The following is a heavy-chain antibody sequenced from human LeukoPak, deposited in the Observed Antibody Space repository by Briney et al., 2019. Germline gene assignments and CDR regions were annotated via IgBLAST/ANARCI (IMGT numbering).Heavy chain of an antibody. V-gene: IGHV3-13*01. CDR3: TRVIYDTGGYYRDS. J-gene: IGHJ4*02. Sequence: GGSLRLSCAASGFTFSNFNMHWVRQPTGKGLEWVSAIGAAGDTYYADSVKGRFTISRENAKNSLYLQLNSLGAGDTAVYYCTRVIYDTGGYYRDSWGQGTLVSVSS. D-gene: IGHD3-22*01. CDR2: IGAAGDT. CDR1: GFTFSNFN.